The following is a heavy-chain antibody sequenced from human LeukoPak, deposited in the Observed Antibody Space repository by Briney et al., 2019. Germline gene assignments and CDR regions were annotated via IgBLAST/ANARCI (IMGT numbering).Heavy chain of an antibody. CDR3: ARDLQPGRRELDY. Sequence: ASVKFSCKASGGTFSSYAISWVRQAPGQGREWMGRIIPIFGTANYAQKFQGRVTITTDESTSTAYMELSSLRSEDTAVYYCARDLQPGRRELDYWGQGTLVTVSS. CDR1: GGTFSSYA. V-gene: IGHV1-69*05. J-gene: IGHJ4*02. CDR2: IIPIFGTA. D-gene: IGHD6-13*01.